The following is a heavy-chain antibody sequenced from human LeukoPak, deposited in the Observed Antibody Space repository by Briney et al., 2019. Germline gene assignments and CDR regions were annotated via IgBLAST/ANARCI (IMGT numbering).Heavy chain of an antibody. J-gene: IGHJ4*02. CDR3: ARDPPRTSLDY. CDR2: ISSSGSTI. CDR1: GFTFISYE. Sequence: GGSLRLSXAASGFTFISYEMNWVRQAPGKGLEWVSYISSSGSTIYYADSVKGRFTISRDNAKNSLYLQMNSLRAEDTAVYYCARDPPRTSLDYWGQGTLVTVSS. D-gene: IGHD2-2*01. V-gene: IGHV3-48*03.